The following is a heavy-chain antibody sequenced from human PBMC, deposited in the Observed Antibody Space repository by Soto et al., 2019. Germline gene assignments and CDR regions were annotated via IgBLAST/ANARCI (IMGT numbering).Heavy chain of an antibody. Sequence: QVQLVQSGAEVKKPGASVKVSCKASGYTFTSYGISWVRQAPGQGLEWMGWISAYNGNTNYAQKLQGRVTMTTDTSTSTAYMELRSLRSDDTAVYYCARVSIVVVPAATLKIFDYWGQGTLVTVSS. CDR2: ISAYNGNT. J-gene: IGHJ4*02. V-gene: IGHV1-18*01. D-gene: IGHD2-2*01. CDR1: GYTFTSYG. CDR3: ARVSIVVVPAATLKIFDY.